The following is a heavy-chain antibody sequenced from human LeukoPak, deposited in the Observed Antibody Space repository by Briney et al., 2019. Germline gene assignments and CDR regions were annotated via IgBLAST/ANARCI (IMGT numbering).Heavy chain of an antibody. CDR2: LYSSGST. CDR1: GASISSDGYY. Sequence: SQTLSLTCSVPGASISSDGYYWSWIRQPAGKGLEWIGRLYSSGSTTYNPSLKSRITISLDTSKNQFSLRLTSVTAADTAVYFCARGLSAVAGTSPYQHWGQGTLVTVSS. V-gene: IGHV4-61*02. CDR3: ARGLSAVAGTSPYQH. J-gene: IGHJ1*01. D-gene: IGHD6-19*01.